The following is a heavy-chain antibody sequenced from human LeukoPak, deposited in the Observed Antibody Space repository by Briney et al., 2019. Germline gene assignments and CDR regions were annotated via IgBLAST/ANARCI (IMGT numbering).Heavy chain of an antibody. V-gene: IGHV3-66*01. Sequence: GGSLRLSCAASGFTVSNNYMSWVRQAPGKGLEWVSVIYGGSGTYYADSVRGRFTISRDNSKNTLYLQMNTLRVEDTAVYYCTRDLMDYDVSTGLHHYYMDVWGQGTTVTVSS. CDR1: GFTVSNNY. CDR2: IYGGSGT. CDR3: TRDLMDYDVSTGLHHYYMDV. J-gene: IGHJ6*02. D-gene: IGHD3-9*01.